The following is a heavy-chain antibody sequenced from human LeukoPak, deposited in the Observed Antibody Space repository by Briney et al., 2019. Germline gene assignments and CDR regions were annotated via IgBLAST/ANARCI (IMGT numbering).Heavy chain of an antibody. D-gene: IGHD3-9*01. CDR2: IYTSGST. V-gene: IGHV4-4*07. J-gene: IGHJ3*02. CDR1: GGSISSYH. CDR3: ARDRGILTGYSVVGAFDI. Sequence: SETLSLTCTVSGGSISSYHWSWIRQPAGKGLEWIGRIYTSGSTNYNPSLKSRVTMSVDTSKNQFSLKLSSVTAADTAVYYCARDRGILTGYSVVGAFDIWGQGTMVTVSS.